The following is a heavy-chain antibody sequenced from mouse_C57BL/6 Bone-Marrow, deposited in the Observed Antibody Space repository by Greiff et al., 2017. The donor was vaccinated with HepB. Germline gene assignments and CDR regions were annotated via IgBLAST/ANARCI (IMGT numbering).Heavy chain of an antibody. CDR1: GYTFTSYT. CDR2: INPSSGYT. V-gene: IGHV1-4*01. J-gene: IGHJ3*01. CDR3: ARWRGGSSWFAY. Sequence: VQRVESGAELARPGASVKMSCKASGYTFTSYTMHWVKQRPGQGLEWIGYINPSSGYTKYNQKFKDKATLTADKSSSTAYMQLSSLTSEDSAVYYCARWRGGSSWFAYWGQGTLVTVSA.